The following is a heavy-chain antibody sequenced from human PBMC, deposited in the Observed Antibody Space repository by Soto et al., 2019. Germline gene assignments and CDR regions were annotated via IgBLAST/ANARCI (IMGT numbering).Heavy chain of an antibody. CDR3: ARDRFSSSFDAFDI. Sequence: GGSLRLSCAVSGFTFSSYSMNWVRQAPGKGLEWVSYISSSSSTIYYADSVKGRFTISRDNAKNSLYLQMNSLRAEDTAVYYCARDRFSSSFDAFDIWGQGTMVTVSS. J-gene: IGHJ3*02. CDR1: GFTFSSYS. V-gene: IGHV3-48*01. D-gene: IGHD6-13*01. CDR2: ISSSSSTI.